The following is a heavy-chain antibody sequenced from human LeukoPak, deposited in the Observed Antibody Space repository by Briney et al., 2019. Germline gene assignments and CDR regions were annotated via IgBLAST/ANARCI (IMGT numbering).Heavy chain of an antibody. Sequence: SETLSLTCSVSGDSTSSSSYYWAWIRQPPGTGLEWIGNIYYSGSTYYNPSLKSRVTMSVDTSKNQFSLRLTSVPAADTAVYFCARGVLYSTTSPALTWFDPWGQGALVTVSS. CDR2: IYYSGST. J-gene: IGHJ5*02. D-gene: IGHD2/OR15-2a*01. CDR3: ARGVLYSTTSPALTWFDP. CDR1: GDSTSSSSYY. V-gene: IGHV4-39*01.